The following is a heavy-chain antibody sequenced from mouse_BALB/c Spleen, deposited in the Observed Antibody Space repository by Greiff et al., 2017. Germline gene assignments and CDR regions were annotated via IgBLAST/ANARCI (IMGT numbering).Heavy chain of an antibody. J-gene: IGHJ3*01. CDR1: GYSFTSYW. D-gene: IGHD1-1*01. CDR3: AKLLAY. CDR2: INPGTGGT. V-gene: IGHV1-54*01. Sequence: QVQLQQPGAELVRPGASVKLSCKASGYSFTSYWMNWVKQRPGQGLEWIGVINPGTGGTNYNEKFKGKATLTADKSSSTAYMQLSSLTSDDSAVYFCAKLLAYWGQGTLVTVSA.